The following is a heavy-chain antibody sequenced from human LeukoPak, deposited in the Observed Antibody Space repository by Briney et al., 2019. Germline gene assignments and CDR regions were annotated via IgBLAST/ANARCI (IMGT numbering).Heavy chain of an antibody. Sequence: GGSLRLSCAASGFTFDDYVMHWVRQAPGKGLEWVAVISYDGSNKYYADSVKGRFTISRDNSKNTLYLQMNSLRAEDTAVYYCAKNVDHSGWYFDYWGQGTLVTVSS. CDR2: ISYDGSNK. CDR3: AKNVDHSGWYFDY. D-gene: IGHD6-19*01. J-gene: IGHJ4*02. V-gene: IGHV3-30*18. CDR1: GFTFDDYV.